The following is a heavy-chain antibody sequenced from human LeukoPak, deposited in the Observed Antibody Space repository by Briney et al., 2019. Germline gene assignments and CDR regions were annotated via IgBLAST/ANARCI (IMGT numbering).Heavy chain of an antibody. CDR3: ARGNYYDSTTYYRAFDI. D-gene: IGHD3-22*01. CDR1: GDSISSSRSY. J-gene: IGHJ3*02. CDR2: IYYSGST. V-gene: IGHV4-39*07. Sequence: PSETLSLTCTVSGDSISSSRSYWGWIRQPPGKGLEWIGSIYYSGSTYYNTSLKSRVTISVDTSKNQFSLKLSSVTAADTAVYYCARGNYYDSTTYYRAFDIWGQGTMVTVSS.